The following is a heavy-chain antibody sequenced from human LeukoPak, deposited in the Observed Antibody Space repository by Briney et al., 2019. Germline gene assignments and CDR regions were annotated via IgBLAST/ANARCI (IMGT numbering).Heavy chain of an antibody. Sequence: SETLSLTCTVSGASVSRNWWSWVRQPPGKGLEWIGEIHHSGGTNYNPSLKSRVTMSLDNSNNHFSLKLSSVTAADTAVYYCARDRGRSEGIAAAGTRWFDPWGQGTLVTVSS. D-gene: IGHD6-13*01. J-gene: IGHJ5*02. CDR2: IHHSGGT. CDR3: ARDRGRSEGIAAAGTRWFDP. V-gene: IGHV4-4*02. CDR1: GASVSRNW.